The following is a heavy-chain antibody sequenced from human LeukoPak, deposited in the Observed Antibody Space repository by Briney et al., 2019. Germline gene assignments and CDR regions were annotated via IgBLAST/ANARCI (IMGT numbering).Heavy chain of an antibody. CDR3: ARDQADNYYALDV. D-gene: IGHD5-24*01. CDR2: INPQTGFT. CDR1: GYSFTGYY. V-gene: IGHV1-2*02. J-gene: IGHJ6*02. Sequence: ASVKVSCKASGYSFTGYYLHWVRQAPGQGLEWMGWINPQTGFTTIAQKFQGRVTMTMDTSISTIYMEMNSLRSDDTATFYCARDQADNYYALDVWGQGTSLVVS.